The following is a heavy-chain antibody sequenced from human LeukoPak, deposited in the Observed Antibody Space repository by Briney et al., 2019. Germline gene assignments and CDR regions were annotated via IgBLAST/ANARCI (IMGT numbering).Heavy chain of an antibody. Sequence: ASVRVSCKASGYTFTGYYMNWVRQAPGQGLEWMGWINPNSGGTNYAQKFHGCGTMTRDASISTAYMELSRLRSDDTALYYCARASRDVTTLLRYMDLWGKETKDSVSS. J-gene: IGHJ6*03. D-gene: IGHD4-17*01. V-gene: IGHV1-2*04. CDR2: INPNSGGT. CDR3: ARASRDVTTLLRYMDL. CDR1: GYTFTGYY.